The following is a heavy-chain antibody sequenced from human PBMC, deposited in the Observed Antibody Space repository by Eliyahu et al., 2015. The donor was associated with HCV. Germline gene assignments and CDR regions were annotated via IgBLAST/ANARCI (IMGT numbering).Heavy chain of an antibody. CDR1: GGSISSSSYY. Sequence: QLQLQESGPGLVKPSETLSLTCTVSGGSISSSSYYWGWIRQPPGKGLEWIGSIYYSGSTYYNPSLKSRVTISVDTSKNQFSLKLSSVTAADTAVYYCARLHYDSSGYYYYFDYWGQGTLVTVSS. CDR2: IYYSGST. J-gene: IGHJ4*02. CDR3: ARLHYDSSGYYYYFDY. V-gene: IGHV4-39*01. D-gene: IGHD3-22*01.